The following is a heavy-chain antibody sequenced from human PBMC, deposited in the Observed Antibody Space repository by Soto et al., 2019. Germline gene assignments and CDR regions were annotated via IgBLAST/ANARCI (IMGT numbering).Heavy chain of an antibody. V-gene: IGHV1-69*13. CDR1: GGTFSSYA. J-gene: IGHJ5*02. D-gene: IGHD3-3*01. Sequence: SVKVPCKASGGTFSSYAISWVRQAPGQGLEWMGGIIPIFGTANYAQKFQGRVTITADESTSTAYMELSSLRSEDTAVYYCARDRPDDFWSGYYLDNWFDPWGQGTLVTVSS. CDR2: IIPIFGTA. CDR3: ARDRPDDFWSGYYLDNWFDP.